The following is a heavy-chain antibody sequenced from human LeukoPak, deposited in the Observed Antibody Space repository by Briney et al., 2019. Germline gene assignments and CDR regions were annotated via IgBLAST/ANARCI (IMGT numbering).Heavy chain of an antibody. CDR1: GYTFTGYY. D-gene: IGHD4-23*01. CDR3: ARGGRYGGSFDP. J-gene: IGHJ5*02. Sequence: VTVKVSCKASGYTFTGYYMHWVRQAPGQGLEWMGWINPNSGGTNYAQKFQGRVTMTRDTSITTAYMELSRLRSDDTAVYYCARGGRYGGSFDPWGQGTLVTVSS. CDR2: INPNSGGT. V-gene: IGHV1-2*02.